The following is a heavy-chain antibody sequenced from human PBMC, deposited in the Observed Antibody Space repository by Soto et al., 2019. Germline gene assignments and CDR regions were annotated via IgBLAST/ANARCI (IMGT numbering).Heavy chain of an antibody. D-gene: IGHD2-2*01. CDR1: GFTFSSYA. CDR2: ISGSGGST. Sequence: EVQLLESGGGLVQPGGSLRLSCAASGFTFSSYAMSWVRQAPGKGLEWVSAISGSGGSTYYADSVKGRFTISRDNSKNTLYRSMNSLRAADTAVYYCAKGRGYCSSTCCYVGSYYWGQGTLVTVSS. J-gene: IGHJ4*02. V-gene: IGHV3-23*01. CDR3: AKGRGYCSSTCCYVGSYY.